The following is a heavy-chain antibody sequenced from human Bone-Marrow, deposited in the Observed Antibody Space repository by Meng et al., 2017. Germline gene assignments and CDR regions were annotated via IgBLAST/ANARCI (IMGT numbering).Heavy chain of an antibody. CDR1: GGSISSGGYY. CDR2: IYYSGST. J-gene: IGHJ4*02. CDR3: ARGRELYSSSWYYFDY. D-gene: IGHD6-13*01. V-gene: IGHV4-31*01. Sequence: SETLSLTCTVSGGSISSGGYYWSWIRQHPGKGLEWIGYIYYSGSTYYNPSLKSLVTISVDTSKNQFSLKLSSVTAADTAVYYCARGRELYSSSWYYFDYWGQGTLVTRLL.